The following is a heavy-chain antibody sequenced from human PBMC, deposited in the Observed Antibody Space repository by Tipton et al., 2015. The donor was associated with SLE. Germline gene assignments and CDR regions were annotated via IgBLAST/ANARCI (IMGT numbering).Heavy chain of an antibody. CDR3: ATKRGYGLRWFDP. CDR2: IFSTGST. V-gene: IGHV4-39*07. D-gene: IGHD5-12*01. CDR1: GDSISVSSHY. Sequence: TLSLTCTVSGDSISVSSHYWSWIRQPPGKGLEWIGRIFSTGSTYHNPSLKSRVTMSIDTSKNQFSLKLSSVNDADTAVYYCATKRGYGLRWFDPWGQGSLVTVSS. J-gene: IGHJ5*02.